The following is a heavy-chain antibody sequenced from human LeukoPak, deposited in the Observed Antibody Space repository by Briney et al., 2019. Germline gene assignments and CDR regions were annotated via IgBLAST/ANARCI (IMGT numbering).Heavy chain of an antibody. CDR1: GFLFSNSW. Sequence: GGSLRLSCADSGFLFSNSWMAWVRQAPGRGLEWLANINQDGSAKTCVDSVEGRFTISRDNAKNSLYLQMNSLRAEDTAMYYCARDSGYNAFDYWGQGTLVTVSS. J-gene: IGHJ4*02. CDR3: ARDSGYNAFDY. D-gene: IGHD5-12*01. CDR2: INQDGSAK. V-gene: IGHV3-7*05.